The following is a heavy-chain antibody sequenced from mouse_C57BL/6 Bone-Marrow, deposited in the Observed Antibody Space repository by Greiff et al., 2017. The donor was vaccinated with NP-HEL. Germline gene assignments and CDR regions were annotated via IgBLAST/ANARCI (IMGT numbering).Heavy chain of an antibody. CDR3: ARHRITTVVADWYFDV. D-gene: IGHD1-1*01. J-gene: IGHJ1*03. CDR2: ISNGGGST. CDR1: GFTFSDYY. V-gene: IGHV5-12*01. Sequence: EVMLVESGGGLVQPGGSLKLSCAASGFTFSDYYMYWVRQTPEKRLEWVAYISNGGGSTYYPDTVKGRFTISRDNAKNTLYLQMSRLKSEDTAMYYCARHRITTVVADWYFDVWGTGTTVTVSS.